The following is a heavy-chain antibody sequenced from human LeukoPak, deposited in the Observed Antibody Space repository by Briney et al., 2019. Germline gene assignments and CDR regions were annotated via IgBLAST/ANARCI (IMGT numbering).Heavy chain of an antibody. J-gene: IGHJ6*02. D-gene: IGHD4-17*01. CDR3: ARSITHDDYGDHAEVYYYGMDV. CDR2: IYYSGST. V-gene: IGHV4-61*05. Sequence: SETLSLTCTVSGGSISSSSYYWSWIRQPPGKGLEWIGYIYYSGSTNYNPSLKSRVTISVDTSKNQFSLKLSSVTAADTAVYYCARSITHDDYGDHAEVYYYGMDVWGQGTTVTVSS. CDR1: GGSISSSSYY.